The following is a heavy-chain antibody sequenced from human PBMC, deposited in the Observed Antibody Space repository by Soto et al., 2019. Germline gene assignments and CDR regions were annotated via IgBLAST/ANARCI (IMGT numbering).Heavy chain of an antibody. J-gene: IGHJ5*02. V-gene: IGHV1-18*01. CDR2: ISAYNGNT. D-gene: IGHD3-3*01. Sequence: ASVKVSCKASGYTFTSYGISWVRQAPGQGLEWMGWISAYNGNTNYAQKLQGRVTMTTDTSTSTAYMELRSLRSDDTAVYYCARVDGGDLLRFLEWPYRERDVYWFDPWGQGTLVTVSS. CDR1: GYTFTSYG. CDR3: ARVDGGDLLRFLEWPYRERDVYWFDP.